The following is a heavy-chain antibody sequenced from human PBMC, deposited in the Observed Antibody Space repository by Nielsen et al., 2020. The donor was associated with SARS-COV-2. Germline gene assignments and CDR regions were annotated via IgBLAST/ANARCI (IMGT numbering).Heavy chain of an antibody. CDR1: GFTFSSYA. V-gene: IGHV3-23*01. Sequence: GESLKISCAASGFTFSSYAMSWVRQAPGKGLEWVSAISGSGGSTYYADSVKGRFTISRDNSKNTLYLQMNSLRAEDTAVYYCAKDPAIGLRLGELSFFDYWGQGTLVTVSS. J-gene: IGHJ4*02. D-gene: IGHD3-16*02. CDR3: AKDPAIGLRLGELSFFDY. CDR2: ISGSGGST.